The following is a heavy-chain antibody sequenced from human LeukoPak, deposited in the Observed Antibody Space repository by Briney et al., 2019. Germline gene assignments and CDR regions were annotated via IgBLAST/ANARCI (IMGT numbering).Heavy chain of an antibody. CDR2: ISSSSSYI. D-gene: IGHD5-18*01. Sequence: GGSLRLSCAASGFTFSSYSMNWVRQAPGKGLEWVSSISSSSSYIYYADSVKGRFTISRDNAKNSLYLQMNSLRAEDTAVYYCASLDTAMVRGPDYWGQGTLVTVSS. CDR1: GFTFSSYS. V-gene: IGHV3-21*01. CDR3: ASLDTAMVRGPDY. J-gene: IGHJ4*02.